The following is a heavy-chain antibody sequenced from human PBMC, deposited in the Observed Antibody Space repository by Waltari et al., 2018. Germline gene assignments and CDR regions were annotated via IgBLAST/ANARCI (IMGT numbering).Heavy chain of an antibody. D-gene: IGHD6-19*01. CDR2: INHSGST. CDR1: CGSFSGYY. Sequence: QVQLQQWGAGLLKPSETLSLTCAVYCGSFSGYYWSWIRQSPGKGLEWIGEINHSGSTNYNPSLKSRVTISVDTSKNQFSLKVSSVTAADTAVYYCARQFSSGWYSEYWGQGTLVTVSS. V-gene: IGHV4-34*01. CDR3: ARQFSSGWYSEY. J-gene: IGHJ4*02.